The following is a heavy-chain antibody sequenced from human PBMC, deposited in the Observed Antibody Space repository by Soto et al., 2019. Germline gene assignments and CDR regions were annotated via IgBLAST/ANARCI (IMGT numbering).Heavy chain of an antibody. CDR1: GGSISNFY. D-gene: IGHD2-21*01. J-gene: IGHJ4*02. CDR3: ASAPMLLSQSYFDS. Sequence: SETLSLTCTVSGGSISNFYWSWIRQPPGKGLEWIGYISYSGNTNYNPSLKSRVSISVDTSKNQLSLNLTSVTAADTAVYYCASAPMLLSQSYFDSWAPGT. CDR2: ISYSGNT. V-gene: IGHV4-59*01.